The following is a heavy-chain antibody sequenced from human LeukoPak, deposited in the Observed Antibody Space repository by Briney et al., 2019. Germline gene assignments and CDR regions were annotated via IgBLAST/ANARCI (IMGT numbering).Heavy chain of an antibody. CDR2: IYHSGST. CDR1: GGSISSSNW. V-gene: IGHV4-4*02. CDR3: ARVGWHYDILTGHNWFDP. J-gene: IGHJ5*02. Sequence: SGTLSLTCAVSGGSISSSNWWSGVRPPPGKGLEWIGEIYHSGSTNYNPSLKSRVTISVDKSKNQFSLKLSSVTAADTAVYYCARVGWHYDILTGHNWFDPWGQGTLVTVSS. D-gene: IGHD3-9*01.